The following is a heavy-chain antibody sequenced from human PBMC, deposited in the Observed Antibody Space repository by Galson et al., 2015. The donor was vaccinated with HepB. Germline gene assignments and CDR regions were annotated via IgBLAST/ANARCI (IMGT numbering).Heavy chain of an antibody. CDR3: ARVRSGSNYYFNYGMDV. CDR1: GDSVSSNSAA. CDR2: TYYRSKWYN. D-gene: IGHD3-10*01. Sequence: CAISGDSVSSNSAAWNWIRLSPSRGLEWLGRTYYRSKWYNDYAVSVKSRLTINPDTSKNQFSLQLNSVAPDDTAIYYCARVRSGSNYYFNYGMDVWGQGTTVTVSS. J-gene: IGHJ6*02. V-gene: IGHV6-1*01.